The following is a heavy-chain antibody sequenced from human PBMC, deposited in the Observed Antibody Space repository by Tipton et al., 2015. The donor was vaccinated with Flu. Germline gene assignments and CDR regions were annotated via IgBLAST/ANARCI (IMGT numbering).Heavy chain of an antibody. J-gene: IGHJ6*02. CDR2: IKSKSDGGTT. CDR1: GITFTKAW. D-gene: IGHD4-23*01. V-gene: IGHV3-15*01. CDR3: VDSGGFYHGLDR. Sequence: GSLRLSCVASGITFTKAWMSWVRQAPGKGLEWVGRIKSKSDGGTTDYATSVKGRFTVSRDDSKNTLYLQMNSLKTEDTGLYYCVDSGGFYHGLDRWGQGTTVTVSS.